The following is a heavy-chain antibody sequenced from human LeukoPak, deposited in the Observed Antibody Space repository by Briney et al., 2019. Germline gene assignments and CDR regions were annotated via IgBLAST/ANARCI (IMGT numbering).Heavy chain of an antibody. D-gene: IGHD3-16*01. CDR3: ARDLSGGGLDY. Sequence: GGSLRLSCAASGFTFSSYAMHWVRQAPGKGLEWVAVISYDGSNKYYAVSVKGRFTISRDNSKNTLYLQMNSLRVEDTAVYYCARDLSGGGLDYWGQGTLVTVSS. J-gene: IGHJ4*02. V-gene: IGHV3-30*04. CDR1: GFTFSSYA. CDR2: ISYDGSNK.